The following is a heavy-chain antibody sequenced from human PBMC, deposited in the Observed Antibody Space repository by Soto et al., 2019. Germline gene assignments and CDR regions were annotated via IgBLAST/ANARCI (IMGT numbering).Heavy chain of an antibody. D-gene: IGHD6-19*01. J-gene: IGHJ2*01. CDR2: ISGSGGST. CDR3: AKAIAVAADWYFDL. CDR1: GFTFSSYA. V-gene: IGHV3-23*01. Sequence: EVQLLESGGGLVQPGGSLRLSCAASGFTFSSYAMSWVRQAPGKGLEWVSAISGSGGSTYYADSVKGRFSISRDNSKNTLYLQMHSLRGEDRAVYYCAKAIAVAADWYFDLWGRGTLVTVSS.